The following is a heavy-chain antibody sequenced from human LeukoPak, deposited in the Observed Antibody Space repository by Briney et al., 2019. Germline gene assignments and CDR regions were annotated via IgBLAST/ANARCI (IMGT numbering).Heavy chain of an antibody. CDR1: GGSFSGYY. J-gene: IGHJ4*02. CDR3: ARESSGWYPNY. V-gene: IGHV4-34*01. D-gene: IGHD6-19*01. Sequence: SETLSLTCAVYGGSFSGYYWSWIRQPPGKGLEWIGEINHSGSTNYNPSLKSRVTISVDTSKNQFSLKLSSVTAADTAVYYCARESSGWYPNYWGQGTLVTVSS. CDR2: INHSGST.